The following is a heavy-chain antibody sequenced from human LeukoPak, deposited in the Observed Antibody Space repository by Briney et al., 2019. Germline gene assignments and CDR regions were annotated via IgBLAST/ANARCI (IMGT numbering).Heavy chain of an antibody. CDR3: ARDELFTDY. V-gene: IGHV3-30-3*01. Sequence: GGSLRLSCAASGFTFSSYAMHWVRQAPGKGLEWVAVISYDGSNKYYADSVKGRFTISRDNSKNTLYLQMNSLRAEDTAVYYCARDELFTDYWGQGTLVTVSS. D-gene: IGHD3-10*01. CDR2: ISYDGSNK. J-gene: IGHJ4*02. CDR1: GFTFSSYA.